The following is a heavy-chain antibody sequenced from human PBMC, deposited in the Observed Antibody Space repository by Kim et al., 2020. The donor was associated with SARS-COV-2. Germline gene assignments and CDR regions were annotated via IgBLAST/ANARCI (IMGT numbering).Heavy chain of an antibody. CDR2: IDPLSGDT. D-gene: IGHD3-3*02. CDR1: GYTFTGNY. V-gene: IGHV1-2*06. J-gene: IGHJ4*02. CDR3: ARELAIPTKAPLDF. Sequence: QVQLVQSGPEVTKPGASVKVSCKASGYTFTGNYLHWVRQAPGQGLEWMGRIDPLSGDTSFAQKFLGRVTLTRDTSINTVFMDLSSLRSDDTALYFCARELAIPTKAPLDFWGRGPWSPSPQ.